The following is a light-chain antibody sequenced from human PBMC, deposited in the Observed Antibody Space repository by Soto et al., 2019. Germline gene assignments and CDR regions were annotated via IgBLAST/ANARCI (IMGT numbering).Light chain of an antibody. CDR3: QLYGISPH. V-gene: IGKV3-11*01. CDR1: QSVSSY. J-gene: IGKJ5*01. Sequence: EIVLTQSPATLSLSPGERATLFCRASQSVSSYFAWYQQKPGQAPNLLIYDASNRATGIPARFSGSGSGTDFTLTISSLEPEDFAVYYCQLYGISPHFGQGTRLEI. CDR2: DAS.